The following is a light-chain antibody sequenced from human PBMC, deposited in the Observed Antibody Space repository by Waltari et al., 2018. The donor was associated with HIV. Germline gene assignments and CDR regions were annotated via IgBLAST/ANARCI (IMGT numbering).Light chain of an antibody. J-gene: IGKJ2*01. V-gene: IGKV3-20*01. Sequence: DTVLTQSPGTPSSPPAVRAPLSSNASQSVSSNYLAWYQQKRGQAPRLLIYGASSRATGIPDRFSGSGSGTDFTLTISRLEPEDFAVYYCQQYGSSPLVYTFGQGTKLDIK. CDR2: GAS. CDR1: QSVSSNY. CDR3: QQYGSSPLVYT.